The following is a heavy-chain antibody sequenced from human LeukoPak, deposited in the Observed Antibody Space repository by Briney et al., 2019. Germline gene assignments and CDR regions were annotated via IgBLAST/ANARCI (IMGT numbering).Heavy chain of an antibody. CDR3: APLNWYSPGGY. D-gene: IGHD2-21*01. Sequence: GRSLRLSCAASGSTFSSYGMHWVRQAPGKGLEWVAVISYDGSNKYYADSVRGRFTIYRDNSKNTLYLQMNSLRVDDTAVYYCAPLNWYSPGGYWGQGTLVTVSS. J-gene: IGHJ4*02. V-gene: IGHV3-30*03. CDR1: GSTFSSYG. CDR2: ISYDGSNK.